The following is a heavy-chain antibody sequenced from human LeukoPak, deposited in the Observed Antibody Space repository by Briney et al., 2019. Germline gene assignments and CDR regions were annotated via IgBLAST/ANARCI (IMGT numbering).Heavy chain of an antibody. V-gene: IGHV3-48*04. CDR2: ISSSSSTI. J-gene: IGHJ4*02. CDR1: GFTFSSYS. D-gene: IGHD3-3*01. Sequence: GGSLRLSCAASGFTFSSYSMNWVRQAPGKGLEWVSYISSSSSTIYYADSVKGRFTISRDNAKNSLYLQMNSLRAEDTAVYYCARDGSFWSGYLFDYWGQGTLVTVSS. CDR3: ARDGSFWSGYLFDY.